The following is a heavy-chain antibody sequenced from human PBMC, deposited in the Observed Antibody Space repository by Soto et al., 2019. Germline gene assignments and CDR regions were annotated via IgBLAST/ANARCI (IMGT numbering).Heavy chain of an antibody. D-gene: IGHD4-17*01. CDR2: MNPNSGNT. Sequence: QVQLVQSGAEVKKSGASVKVSCKASGYTFTSHDINWVLQATGQGLEWMGWMNPNSGNTGYAQKFQGRVTMTRNTSISTAYMELSSLRSEYTAVYYCARWDYGVYARFDYWGQGTLVNVSS. CDR3: ARWDYGVYARFDY. J-gene: IGHJ4*02. V-gene: IGHV1-8*01. CDR1: GYTFTSHD.